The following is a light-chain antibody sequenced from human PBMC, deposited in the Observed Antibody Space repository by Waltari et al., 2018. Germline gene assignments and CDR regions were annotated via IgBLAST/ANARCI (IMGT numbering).Light chain of an antibody. CDR2: QGT. J-gene: IGLJ3*02. CDR3: CSYAGTWL. V-gene: IGLV2-23*01. Sequence: QSALTPPASMSASPGQSITISCTATNNAVGTSHLVSWYQQHPGRAPKPLIFQGTKRPSEVSGRFSGSKSADTASLTISGLQPEDEADYYCCSYAGTWLFGGGTKVTVL. CDR1: NNAVGTSHL.